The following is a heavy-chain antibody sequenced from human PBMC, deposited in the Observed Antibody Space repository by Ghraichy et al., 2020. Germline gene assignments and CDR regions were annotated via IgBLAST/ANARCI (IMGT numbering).Heavy chain of an antibody. J-gene: IGHJ2*01. CDR1: GFSFSDYS. CDR3: ARLPLPRRAAVGDWYFDP. CDR2: ITGSSITI. Sequence: GGSLRLSCAGSGFSFSDYSMIWVRLTPRKALEWVSYITGSSITIFYTDSVKGRFTISRDNAKNSLYLQMNSLRAEDTAVYYCARLPLPRRAAVGDWYFDPWGRGTRGTVAS. D-gene: IGHD6-13*01. V-gene: IGHV3-48*01.